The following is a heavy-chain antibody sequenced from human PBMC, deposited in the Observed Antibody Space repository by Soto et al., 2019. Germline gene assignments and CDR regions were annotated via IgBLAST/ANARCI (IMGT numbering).Heavy chain of an antibody. D-gene: IGHD3-10*01. CDR3: ARDSMAYYYGSGSYSYDY. CDR2: IWYDGSNK. V-gene: IGHV3-33*01. CDR1: GFTFSSYG. J-gene: IGHJ4*02. Sequence: PGGSLRLSCAASGFTFSSYGMHWVRQAPGKGLEWVAVIWYDGSNKYYADSVKGRFTISRDNSKNTLYLQMNSLRAEDTAVYYCARDSMAYYYGSGSYSYDYWGQGTLVTGSS.